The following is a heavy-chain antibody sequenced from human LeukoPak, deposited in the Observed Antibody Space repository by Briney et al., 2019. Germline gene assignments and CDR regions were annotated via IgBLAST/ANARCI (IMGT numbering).Heavy chain of an antibody. V-gene: IGHV4-59*01. J-gene: IGHJ5*02. CDR3: ARSGQWLVRSGFAP. CDR2: IYYSGST. CDR1: GGSISSYY. Sequence: SETLSLTCTVSGGSISSYYWIWIRQPPGKGVEWVGYIYYSGSTNYNPSLKSRVSISVDTSKNQFSLKLSSVTAADPAVSYCARSGQWLVRSGFAPWGQGTLVTVSS. D-gene: IGHD6-19*01.